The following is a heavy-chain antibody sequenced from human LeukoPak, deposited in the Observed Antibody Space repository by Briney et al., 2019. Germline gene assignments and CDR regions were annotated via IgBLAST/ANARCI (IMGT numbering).Heavy chain of an antibody. CDR1: GFTFSSYG. CDR2: ISYDGSNK. Sequence: PGGSLRLSCAASGFTFSSYGMHWVRQAPGKGLEWVAVISYDGSNKYYADSVKGRFTISRDNSKNTLYLQMNSLRAEDTAVYYCTRDHLRRFTMIVVGDTWGFDNWGQGTLVTVSS. J-gene: IGHJ4*02. D-gene: IGHD3-22*01. CDR3: TRDHLRRFTMIVVGDTWGFDN. V-gene: IGHV3-30*03.